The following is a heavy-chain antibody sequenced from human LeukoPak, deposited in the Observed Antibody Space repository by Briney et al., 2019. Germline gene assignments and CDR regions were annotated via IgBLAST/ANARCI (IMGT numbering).Heavy chain of an antibody. CDR1: GGSISSYY. CDR2: IYYSGST. J-gene: IGHJ4*02. CDR3: ARLYSSSFYYFDY. Sequence: SETLSLTCTVSGGSISSYYWSWIRQPPGKVLGWIGYIYYSGSTNYNPSLKSRVTISVDTSKNQFSLKLSSVTAADTAVYYCARLYSSSFYYFDYWGQGTLVTVSS. V-gene: IGHV4-59*08. D-gene: IGHD6-13*01.